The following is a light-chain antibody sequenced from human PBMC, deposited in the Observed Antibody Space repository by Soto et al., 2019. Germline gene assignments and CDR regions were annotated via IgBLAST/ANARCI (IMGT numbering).Light chain of an antibody. CDR3: QSYDSSLSGWL. J-gene: IGLJ3*02. Sequence: QSVLTQPPSVSGAPGQRVTISCTGSSSNIGADYDIHWYQHLPGTAPKLLIYANINRPSGVPDRFSGSKSGTSASLAITELQAEDEADYYCQSYDSSLSGWLFGGGTKLNVL. V-gene: IGLV1-40*01. CDR2: ANI. CDR1: SSNIGADYD.